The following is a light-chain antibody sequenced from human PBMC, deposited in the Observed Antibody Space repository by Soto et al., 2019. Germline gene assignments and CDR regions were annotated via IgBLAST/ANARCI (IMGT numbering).Light chain of an antibody. CDR1: QNIRTY. CDR2: AAS. CDR3: QQSDSSQYT. V-gene: IGKV1-39*01. J-gene: IGKJ2*01. Sequence: DIQMTQSPSSLSASVGDRVTITCRASQNIRTYLNWYQQKPGRAPKLLIYAASTLQSGVPSMFSGSGSVTDFTLSINSLQHEDCATYYYCQQSDSSQYTCGQATKL.